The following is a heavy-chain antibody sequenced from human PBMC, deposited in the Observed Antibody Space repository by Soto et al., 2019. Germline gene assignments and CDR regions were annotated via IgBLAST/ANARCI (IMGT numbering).Heavy chain of an antibody. CDR3: ARASVGPPGGGSWTMPFDF. D-gene: IGHD2-15*01. CDR2: IYTGGST. J-gene: IGHJ4*02. V-gene: IGHV4-4*07. CDR1: GGSISNYY. Sequence: SETLSLTCRVSGGSISNYYWSWIRQPARKGLEWIGRIYTGGSTNYNPSLKSRVTMSTDTSKNQFSLRLTSVTAADTAVYYCARASVGPPGGGSWTMPFDFWGQGTLVTVSS.